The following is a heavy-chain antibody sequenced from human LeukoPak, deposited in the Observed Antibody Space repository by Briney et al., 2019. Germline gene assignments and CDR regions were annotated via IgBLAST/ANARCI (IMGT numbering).Heavy chain of an antibody. D-gene: IGHD3-22*01. Sequence: PGGSLRLSCAASGFTSSNAWMSWVRQAPGTGLEWGGRIKSKTDGGTTDYAAPVKGRFTISRDDSKYTLYLQMNSLKTEDTAVYYCTTDYPYDSSGYDYWGQGTLVTVSS. V-gene: IGHV3-15*01. CDR2: IKSKTDGGTT. CDR1: GFTSSNAW. CDR3: TTDYPYDSSGYDY. J-gene: IGHJ4*02.